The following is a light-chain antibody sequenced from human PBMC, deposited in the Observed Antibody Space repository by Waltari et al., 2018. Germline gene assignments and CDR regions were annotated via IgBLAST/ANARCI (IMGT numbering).Light chain of an antibody. CDR3: QSADIIPTHEV. CDR2: KVS. Sequence: SYELPQPPSVSVSPGQTARITCAGDALPRQYAYWYLQKPGQAPVLVRYKVSARPSGIPERFSGSSSGTTVTLTISEVQAEDEADYYCQSADIIPTHEVVGGGTKLTVL. CDR1: ALPRQY. V-gene: IGLV3-25*03. J-gene: IGLJ3*02.